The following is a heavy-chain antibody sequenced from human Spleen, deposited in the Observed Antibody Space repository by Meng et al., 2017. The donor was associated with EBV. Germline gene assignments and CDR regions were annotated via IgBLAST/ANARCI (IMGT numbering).Heavy chain of an antibody. D-gene: IGHD4-17*01. CDR1: GGSITTDESS. CDR2: IYHSGST. J-gene: IGHJ5*02. V-gene: IGHV4-30-2*01. Sequence: CSVIVEPSPAPSLPGPSPGGSITTDESSWNWIRQPQGKGLDWIGYIYHSGSTFSNPSLKRRVSISVDRSKNQISLKLSSVTAADTAVYYCARGRDYGDYEGVNWFDPWGQGTLVTVSS. CDR3: ARGRDYGDYEGVNWFDP.